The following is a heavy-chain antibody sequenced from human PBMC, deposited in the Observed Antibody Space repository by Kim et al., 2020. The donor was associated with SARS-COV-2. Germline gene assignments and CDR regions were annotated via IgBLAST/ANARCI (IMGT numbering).Heavy chain of an antibody. CDR3: ARDPQWPKVGFDY. V-gene: IGHV3-33*01. D-gene: IGHD6-19*01. CDR1: GFTFSSYG. Sequence: GGSLRLSCAASGFTFSSYGMHWVRQAPGKGLEWVAVIWYDGSNKYYADSVKGRFTISRDNSKNTLYLQMNSLRAEDTAVYYCARDPQWPKVGFDYWGQGTLVTVSS. J-gene: IGHJ4*02. CDR2: IWYDGSNK.